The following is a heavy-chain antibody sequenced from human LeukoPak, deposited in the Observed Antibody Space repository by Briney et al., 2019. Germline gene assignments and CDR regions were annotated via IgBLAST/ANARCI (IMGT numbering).Heavy chain of an antibody. CDR2: ISGGSGTT. V-gene: IGHV3-23*01. CDR3: ASWESTSCYN. D-gene: IGHD2-2*02. Sequence: GGSLRLSCAASGFTFSSYAMSWVRQAPGKGLEWVSIISGGSGTTYYADSVQGRFTISRDNSKNTLYLQMNSLRAEDTAVYYCASWESTSCYNWGQGTLVTVSS. CDR1: GFTFSSYA. J-gene: IGHJ4*02.